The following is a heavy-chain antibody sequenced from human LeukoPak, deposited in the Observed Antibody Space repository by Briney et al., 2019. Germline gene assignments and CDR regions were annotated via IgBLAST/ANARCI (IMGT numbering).Heavy chain of an antibody. CDR3: RLPYYYGSGSSYGMDV. J-gene: IGHJ6*02. CDR1: EFTFSGSA. V-gene: IGHV3-73*01. CDR2: IRSKANSYAT. Sequence: PGGSLRLSCAASEFTFSGSAMHWVRQASGKGLEWVGRIRSKANSYATAYAASVKGRFTISRDDSKNTAYLQMNSLKTEDTAVYYCRLPYYYGSGSSYGMDVWGQGTTVTVSS. D-gene: IGHD3-10*01.